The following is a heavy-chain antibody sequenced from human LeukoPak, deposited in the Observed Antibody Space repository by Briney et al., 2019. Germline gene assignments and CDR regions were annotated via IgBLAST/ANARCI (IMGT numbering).Heavy chain of an antibody. CDR1: GFTFSSYN. V-gene: IGHV3-21*01. CDR3: ATDCGGDCHLDY. D-gene: IGHD2-21*02. Sequence: PGGSLRLSRAASGFTFSSYNMNWVRQAPGKGLEWVSSISSVSSFTYYADSVKGRFTISRDNAKNSLYLQMNSLRAEDTAVYYCATDCGGDCHLDYWGQGTLVTVSS. CDR2: ISSVSSFT. J-gene: IGHJ4*02.